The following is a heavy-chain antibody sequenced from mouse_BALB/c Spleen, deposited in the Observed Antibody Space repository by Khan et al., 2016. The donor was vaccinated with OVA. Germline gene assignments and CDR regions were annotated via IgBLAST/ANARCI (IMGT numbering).Heavy chain of an antibody. CDR3: ARGRAY. Sequence: EVQLQESGPGLVKPSQSLSLTCTVTGYSITSDYAWNWIRQFPGNKLEWMGYINYSVSTSYIPSLKRRISITRDTSKNQFFLHLNSGTAEDTATYYCARGRAYWGQGTLVTVSA. V-gene: IGHV3-2*02. CDR1: GYSITSDYA. J-gene: IGHJ3*01. CDR2: INYSVST. D-gene: IGHD3-3*01.